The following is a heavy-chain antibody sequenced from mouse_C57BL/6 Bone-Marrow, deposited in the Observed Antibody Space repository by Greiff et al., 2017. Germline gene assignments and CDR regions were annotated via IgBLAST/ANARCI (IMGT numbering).Heavy chain of an antibody. D-gene: IGHD4-1*01. CDR1: GFNIKDDY. CDR2: IDPENGDT. V-gene: IGHV14-4*01. J-gene: IGHJ1*03. CDR3: TLGESDWYFDV. Sequence: VQLQQSGAELVRPGASVKLSCTASGFNIKDDYMHWVKQRPEQGLEWIGWIDPENGDTEYASKFQGKATITADTSSNTAYLQLSSLTSEDTAVYYCTLGESDWYFDVWGTGTTVTVSS.